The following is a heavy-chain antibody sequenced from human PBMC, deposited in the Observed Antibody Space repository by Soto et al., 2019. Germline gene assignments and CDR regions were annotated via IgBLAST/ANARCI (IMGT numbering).Heavy chain of an antibody. V-gene: IGHV3-9*01. CDR3: AKSMASIVASGTVFDY. Sequence: PGGSLRLSCAASGFTFDDYAMHWVRQAPGKGLEWVSGISWNSGSTDYADSVKGRFTISRDNAKKSLFLQMNSLRAEDTALYYCAKSMASIVASGTVFDYWGQGTLVTVSS. CDR1: GFTFDDYA. CDR2: ISWNSGST. J-gene: IGHJ4*02. D-gene: IGHD6-13*01.